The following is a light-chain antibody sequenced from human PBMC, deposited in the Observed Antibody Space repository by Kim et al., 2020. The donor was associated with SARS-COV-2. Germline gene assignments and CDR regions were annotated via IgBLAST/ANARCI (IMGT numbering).Light chain of an antibody. V-gene: IGKV3-20*01. CDR3: QQYGSSPVT. CDR1: QSVSSNY. CDR2: GAS. Sequence: SPGERATLSGRASQSVSSNYLAWHQQRPGQAPRLLIHGASSRAAGIPDRFSGSGSGTDFTLTISRLEPEDSAVYFCQQYGSSPVTFGPGTKVDIK. J-gene: IGKJ3*01.